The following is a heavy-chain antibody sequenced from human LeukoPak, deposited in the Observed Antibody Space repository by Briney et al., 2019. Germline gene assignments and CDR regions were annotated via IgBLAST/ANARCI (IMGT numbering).Heavy chain of an antibody. J-gene: IGHJ4*02. V-gene: IGHV3-9*01. CDR1: GFTFDDYA. D-gene: IGHD6-6*01. CDR2: ISWNSGSI. CDR3: AKDRRIAASDYFDY. Sequence: PGRSLRLSCAASGFTFDDYAMHWVRQAPGKGLEWVSGISWNSGSIGYADSVKGRFTISRDNSKNTLYLQMNSLRAEDTAVYYCAKDRRIAASDYFDYWGQGTLVTVSS.